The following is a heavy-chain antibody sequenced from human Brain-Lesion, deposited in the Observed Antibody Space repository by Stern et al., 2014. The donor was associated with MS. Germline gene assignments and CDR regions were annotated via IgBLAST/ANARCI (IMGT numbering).Heavy chain of an antibody. Sequence: VQLVQSGPGLVKPSQTLSLSCTVSGGSISSGGYYWSWIRQPAGKGLEWIGRIFNSGSTSYTPPLKSRVPISIDTSKNQFSLRLNPMTAADTAVYYCARGRVVPGFQYYATDVWGQGTTVIVSS. CDR2: IFNSGST. CDR3: ARGRVVPGFQYYATDV. CDR1: GGSISSGGYY. D-gene: IGHD2-2*01. J-gene: IGHJ6*02. V-gene: IGHV4-61*02.